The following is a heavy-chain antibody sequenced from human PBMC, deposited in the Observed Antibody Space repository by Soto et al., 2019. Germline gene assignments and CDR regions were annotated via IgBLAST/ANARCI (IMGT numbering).Heavy chain of an antibody. CDR2: INHSGST. D-gene: IGHD2-8*01. CDR3: ARERGYCNNGVCHYYFDY. J-gene: IGHJ4*02. V-gene: IGHV4-34*01. CDR1: GGSFSGYY. Sequence: SETLSLTCAVYGGSFSGYYWSWIRQPPGKGLEWIGEINHSGSTNYNPSLKSRATISVDTSKNQFSLKLSSVTAADTAVYYCARERGYCNNGVCHYYFDYWGQGTLVTVSS.